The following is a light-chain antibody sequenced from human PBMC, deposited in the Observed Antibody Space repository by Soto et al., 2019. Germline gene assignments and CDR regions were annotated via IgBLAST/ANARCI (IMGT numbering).Light chain of an antibody. Sequence: DIHMTQSPSTLSGSVGNIFTITCQASQDISNYLNWYQQKPGKAPDLLIYDASNLESGVPSRFRGSGSGTEFTLTIGSLQTDDFATYYCQQYNSYPWTFGHGTKVDIK. CDR1: QDISNY. CDR3: QQYNSYPWT. CDR2: DAS. V-gene: IGKV1-5*01. J-gene: IGKJ1*01.